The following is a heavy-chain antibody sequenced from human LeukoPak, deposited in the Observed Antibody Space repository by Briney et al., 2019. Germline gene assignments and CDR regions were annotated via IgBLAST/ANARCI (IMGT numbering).Heavy chain of an antibody. Sequence: GGSLRLSCAASGFTVSSNYMSWVRQAPGKGLEWVSVIYSGGSTYYADSVKGRFTISRDNSKNTLYLQMNSLRAEDTAVYYCARDIAAAGTRGAVDYWDQGTLVTVSS. J-gene: IGHJ4*02. CDR3: ARDIAAAGTRGAVDY. CDR2: IYSGGST. CDR1: GFTVSSNY. V-gene: IGHV3-53*01. D-gene: IGHD6-13*01.